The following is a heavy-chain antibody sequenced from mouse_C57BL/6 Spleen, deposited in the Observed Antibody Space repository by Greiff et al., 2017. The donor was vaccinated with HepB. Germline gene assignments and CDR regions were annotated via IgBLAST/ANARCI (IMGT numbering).Heavy chain of an antibody. J-gene: IGHJ3*01. CDR3: ARGSRVAY. CDR1: GYTFTSYW. Sequence: QVQLQQSGAELVKPGASVKLSCKASGYTFTSYWMQWVKQRPGQGLEWIGEIDPSDSYTNYNQKFKGKATLTVDTSSSTAYMQLSSLTSEDSAVYYCARGSRVAYWGQGTLVTVSA. CDR2: IDPSDSYT. V-gene: IGHV1-50*01.